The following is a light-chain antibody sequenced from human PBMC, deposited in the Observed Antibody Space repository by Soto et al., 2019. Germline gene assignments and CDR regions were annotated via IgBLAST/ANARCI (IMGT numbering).Light chain of an antibody. CDR3: QQYGSSPPIT. V-gene: IGKV3-20*01. CDR2: GAS. J-gene: IGKJ5*01. Sequence: EIVMKPSQVTLSVSPGERATLSCSASQSVRSNLAWYQQKPGQAPRLLISGASSRATGIPGRFSGSGSQTYFTLTISSLEPEDFAVYYCQQYGSSPPITFGQVTRLEIK. CDR1: QSVRSN.